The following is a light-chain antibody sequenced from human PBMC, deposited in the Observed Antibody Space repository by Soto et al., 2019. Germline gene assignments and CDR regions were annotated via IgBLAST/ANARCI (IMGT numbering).Light chain of an antibody. V-gene: IGKV1-39*01. Sequence: DMQLTQSPSSLSASVGDRVTITCRASQSIYDSVHWYQDKPGQAPPVLIYAASSLQNGVTARLGGSGSGTDLTLTISNLQSEDCAIYYCQKRLGIPLTLCGGAKVDI. CDR1: QSIYDS. CDR2: AAS. J-gene: IGKJ4*01. CDR3: QKRLGIPLT.